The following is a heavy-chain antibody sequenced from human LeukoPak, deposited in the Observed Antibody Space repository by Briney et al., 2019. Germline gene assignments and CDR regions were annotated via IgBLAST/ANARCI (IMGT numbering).Heavy chain of an antibody. V-gene: IGHV3-53*04. Sequence: GGSLRLSCAAAGFSVSRNYMSWVRQAPGKGLEWVSVIDSGGSTYHADSVKGRFTISRHNSKNTVYLQMSSLRGEDTAVYYCARIEAPNWFDPWGQGTLVTVSS. CDR2: IDSGGST. CDR1: GFSVSRNY. CDR3: ARIEAPNWFDP. J-gene: IGHJ5*02.